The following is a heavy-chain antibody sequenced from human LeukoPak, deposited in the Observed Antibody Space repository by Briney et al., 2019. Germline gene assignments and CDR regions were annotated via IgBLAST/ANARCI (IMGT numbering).Heavy chain of an antibody. CDR1: GFTFSTYN. Sequence: PGGSLRLSCAASGFTFSTYNMNWVRQAPGKGLEWVSAITTSSAYIYYADSVRGRFTISRDNAKNSLYLQMNSLRDDDTAVYYCAGDPYSGNLGPTYYYYMDVWGKGTTVTVSS. V-gene: IGHV3-21*01. J-gene: IGHJ6*03. D-gene: IGHD1-26*01. CDR2: ITTSSAYI. CDR3: AGDPYSGNLGPTYYYYMDV.